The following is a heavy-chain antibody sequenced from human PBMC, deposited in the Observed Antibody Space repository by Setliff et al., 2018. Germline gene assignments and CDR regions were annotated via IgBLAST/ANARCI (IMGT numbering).Heavy chain of an antibody. CDR2: INHSGST. D-gene: IGHD3-9*01. J-gene: IGHJ4*02. V-gene: IGHV4-34*01. CDR1: GGSFSGYY. Sequence: KPSETLSLTCAVYGGSFSGYYWSWIRQPPGKGLEWIGEINHSGSTNYNPSLKSRVTISVDTSKNQFSLKLSSVTAADTAVYYCARNDRPWRHYFDYWGQGTLVTVSS. CDR3: ARNDRPWRHYFDY.